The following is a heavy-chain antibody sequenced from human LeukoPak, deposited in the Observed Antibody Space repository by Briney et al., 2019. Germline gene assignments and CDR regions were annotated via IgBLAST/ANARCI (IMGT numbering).Heavy chain of an antibody. CDR3: ARHDYHSNSDAFDV. CDR1: GFTFSSYE. V-gene: IGHV3-48*03. D-gene: IGHD4-23*01. CDR2: ISSSGSSK. Sequence: GGSLRLSCAASGFTFSSYEMNWVRQAPGKGLEWVSYISSSGSSKYYADSVKGRFTISRDNAKNSLYLQMNSLRAEDTAVYYCARHDYHSNSDAFDVWGQGTMVTVSS. J-gene: IGHJ3*01.